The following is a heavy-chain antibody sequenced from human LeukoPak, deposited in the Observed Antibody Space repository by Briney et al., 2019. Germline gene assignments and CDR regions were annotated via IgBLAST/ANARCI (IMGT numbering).Heavy chain of an antibody. J-gene: IGHJ4*02. V-gene: IGHV5-51*01. CDR3: ASLKTRGTMIGDY. CDR2: IFAGDCDT. Sequence: GESLKILCRGSGYSFTSYWIGWGRQMSGKGVEWMGIIFAGDCDTRYWPSFQGQVTISADKSINTAFLQRSSLKAPDPALYYCASLKTRGTMIGDYWGQGTLVTVSS. D-gene: IGHD3-22*01. CDR1: GYSFTSYW.